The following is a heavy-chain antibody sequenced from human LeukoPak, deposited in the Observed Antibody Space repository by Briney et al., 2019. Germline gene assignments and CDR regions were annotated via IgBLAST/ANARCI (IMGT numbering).Heavy chain of an antibody. Sequence: PGGSLRLSCAASGFTFSSYAMSWVRQAPGKGLEWVSAISNTGSSTNYADSVKGRFSISRDNSKNTLYLQMNSLRAEDTAVYYCAAHMRCSGGSCFHYYYYYGMDVWGQGTTVTVSS. D-gene: IGHD2-15*01. CDR1: GFTFSSYA. J-gene: IGHJ6*02. V-gene: IGHV3-23*01. CDR3: AAHMRCSGGSCFHYYYYYGMDV. CDR2: ISNTGSST.